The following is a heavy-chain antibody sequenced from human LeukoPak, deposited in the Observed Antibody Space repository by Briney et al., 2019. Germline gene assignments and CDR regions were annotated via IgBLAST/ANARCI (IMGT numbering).Heavy chain of an antibody. D-gene: IGHD6-13*01. V-gene: IGHV3-30*04. Sequence: GRSLRLSCAASGFTFSSYAMHWVRQAPGKGLEWVAVISYDGSNKYYADSVKGRFTISRDNSKNTLYLQMNSLRAEDTAVYYCARDFGAAEDYWGQGTLVTVSS. CDR2: ISYDGSNK. CDR3: ARDFGAAEDY. J-gene: IGHJ4*02. CDR1: GFTFSSYA.